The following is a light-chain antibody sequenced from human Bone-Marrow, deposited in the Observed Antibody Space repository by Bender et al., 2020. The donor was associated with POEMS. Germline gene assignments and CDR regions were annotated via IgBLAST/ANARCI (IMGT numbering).Light chain of an antibody. V-gene: IGLV3-1*01. Sequence: SYELTQPPSVSVSPGQTASITCSGDKLGNRYVFWFQQKPGQSPVLVIYLDDKRPSGIPERFSGSTSGNTATLTIRETQAMDEADYYCQAWDRDSIVVFGGGTRLTVL. CDR1: KLGNRY. CDR3: QAWDRDSIVV. CDR2: LDD. J-gene: IGLJ2*01.